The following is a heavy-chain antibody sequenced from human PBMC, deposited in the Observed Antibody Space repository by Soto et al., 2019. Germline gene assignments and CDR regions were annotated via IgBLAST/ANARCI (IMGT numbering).Heavy chain of an antibody. V-gene: IGHV1-18*01. CDR1: GYTFSSYG. CDR2: ISPYSGET. D-gene: IGHD6-25*01. Sequence: QVQVVQSGAEVKKPGASVKVSCKTSGYTFSSYGISWVRQAPGQGLEWMGWISPYSGETNYAQKFQGRVTLTTDTSTSTAYMDLRSLRSDDTAVYYCARDHAAAGLYPWCQGTRVTFSP. J-gene: IGHJ5*02. CDR3: ARDHAAAGLYP.